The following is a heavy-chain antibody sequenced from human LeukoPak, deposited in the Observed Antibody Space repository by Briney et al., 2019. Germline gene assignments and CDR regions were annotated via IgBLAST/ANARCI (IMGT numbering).Heavy chain of an antibody. CDR2: INTDGSST. D-gene: IGHD6-13*01. J-gene: IGHJ4*02. V-gene: IGHV3-74*03. Sequence: AGGFLRLSCAASGFSFTTYWMHWVRQASGKGPVWVSRINTDGSSTTYADSVKGRFTISRDNAKNTLYLQMNSLSPEDTAVYYCARDPIAKSSSWLDYWGQGTLVTVSS. CDR1: GFSFTTYW. CDR3: ARDPIAKSSSWLDY.